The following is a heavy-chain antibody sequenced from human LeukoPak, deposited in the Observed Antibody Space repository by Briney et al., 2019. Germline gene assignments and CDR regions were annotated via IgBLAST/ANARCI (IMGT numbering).Heavy chain of an antibody. V-gene: IGHV3-48*03. J-gene: IGHJ6*03. D-gene: IGHD4-17*01. Sequence: GGSLRLSCEASGFTFSTYAMNWVRQAPGKGLEWVAHIGSTVTTILYADSVKGRFTISRDNAKNSLSLQMNSLRVEDTALYYCVRGGTTVTTFKISYYYYYLDVWGKGTPVTISS. CDR3: VRGGTTVTTFKISYYYYYLDV. CDR1: GFTFSTYA. CDR2: IGSTVTTI.